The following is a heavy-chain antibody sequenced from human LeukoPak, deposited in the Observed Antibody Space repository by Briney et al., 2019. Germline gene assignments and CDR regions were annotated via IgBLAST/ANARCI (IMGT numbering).Heavy chain of an antibody. CDR3: ARRMRYFDWLFDY. CDR1: GFTFSSYW. J-gene: IGHJ4*02. V-gene: IGHV3-74*01. Sequence: GGSLRLSCAAFGFTFSSYWMHWVRQAPGKGLVWVSRINSDGSSTSYADSVKGRFTISRDNAKNTLYLQMNSLRAEDTAVYYCARRMRYFDWLFDYWGQGTLVTVSS. CDR2: INSDGSST. D-gene: IGHD3-9*01.